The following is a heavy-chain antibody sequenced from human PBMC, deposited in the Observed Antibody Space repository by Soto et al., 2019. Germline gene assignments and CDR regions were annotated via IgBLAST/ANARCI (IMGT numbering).Heavy chain of an antibody. J-gene: IGHJ4*02. CDR1: RYTFTNFG. CDR2: ISPYNGNT. V-gene: IGHV1-18*01. D-gene: IGHD2-15*01. Sequence: QVQLVQSGAEVKKPGASVKVSCKASRYTFTNFGISWVRQAPGQGLAWMGWISPYNGNTNYAQKLQGRVTMTTDTSTSTAYMDLRSLRSDDTAVYYCARDTGSHQDYWGQGTLVTVSS. CDR3: ARDTGSHQDY.